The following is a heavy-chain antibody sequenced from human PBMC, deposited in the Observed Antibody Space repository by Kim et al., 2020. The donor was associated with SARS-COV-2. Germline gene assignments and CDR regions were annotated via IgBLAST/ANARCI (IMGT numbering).Heavy chain of an antibody. CDR3: AIVASKLRFLNFEY. Sequence: YYSDAVKGRFTISRDNSKNTLYLQLNSLRAEDTAVYYCAIVASKLRFLNFEYWGQGTLVTVSP. V-gene: IGHV3-23*01. D-gene: IGHD3-3*01. J-gene: IGHJ4*02.